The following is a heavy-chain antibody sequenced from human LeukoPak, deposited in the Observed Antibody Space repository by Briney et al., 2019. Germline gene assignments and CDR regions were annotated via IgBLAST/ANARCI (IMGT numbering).Heavy chain of an antibody. CDR3: AKGADSSIAAAGNLFDY. CDR2: MSAGAGST. D-gene: IGHD6-25*01. J-gene: IGHJ4*02. V-gene: IGHV3-23*01. CDR1: GFTFSSYA. Sequence: PGGSLRLSCAASGFTFSSYAMSWVRQAPGKGLEWVSAMSAGAGSTSYADSVKGRSTISRDDSKNTLYLQMNSLRAEDTAVYYCAKGADSSIAAAGNLFDYWGQGTLVTVSS.